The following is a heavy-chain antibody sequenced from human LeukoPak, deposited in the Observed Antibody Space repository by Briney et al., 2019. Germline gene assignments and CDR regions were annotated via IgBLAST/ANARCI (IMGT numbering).Heavy chain of an antibody. Sequence: ASVKVSCKASGGTFSSYAISWVRQAPGQGLEWMGGIIPIFGTANYAQKFQGRVTITADESTSTAYMELSSLRSEDTAVYYCARVGGYYDSSGHTNNWFDPWGQGTLVTVSS. D-gene: IGHD3-22*01. CDR3: ARVGGYYDSSGHTNNWFDP. J-gene: IGHJ5*02. V-gene: IGHV1-69*01. CDR1: GGTFSSYA. CDR2: IIPIFGTA.